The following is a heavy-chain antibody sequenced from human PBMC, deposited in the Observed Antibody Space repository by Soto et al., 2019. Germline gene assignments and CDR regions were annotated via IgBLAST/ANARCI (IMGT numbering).Heavy chain of an antibody. CDR3: ARPAKFGAYLHVDA. Sequence: SETLSLTCIVSGGSISQYYWSWIRQPPGKGLEWLGSIYYTGRTKYNPSLKSRVAISVDTSDNRFSLKMRSLTAADTAVDYCARPAKFGAYLHVDAWGLGTLV. D-gene: IGHD3-10*01. J-gene: IGHJ3*01. CDR2: IYYTGRT. V-gene: IGHV4-59*01. CDR1: GGSISQYY.